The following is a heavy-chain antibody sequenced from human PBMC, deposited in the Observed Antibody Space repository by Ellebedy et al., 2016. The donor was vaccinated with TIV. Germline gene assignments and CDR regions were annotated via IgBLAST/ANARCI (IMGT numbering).Heavy chain of an antibody. CDR3: AKVRKYWFDASGYPNYYFDS. J-gene: IGHJ4*02. CDR2: ISSYGSNE. D-gene: IGHD3-22*01. CDR1: GFTFSNRW. V-gene: IGHV3-30*18. Sequence: GESLKISXAASGFTFSNRWMHWVRQAPGKGLEWVALISSYGSNEYYAHSVKGRFSISRDNSKSTLSLQMNSLRPDDTAVYYCAKVRKYWFDASGYPNYYFDSWGQGTLVTVSS.